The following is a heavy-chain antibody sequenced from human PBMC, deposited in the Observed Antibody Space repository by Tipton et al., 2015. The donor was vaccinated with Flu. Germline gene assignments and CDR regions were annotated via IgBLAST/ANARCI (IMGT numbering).Heavy chain of an antibody. D-gene: IGHD3-10*01. J-gene: IGHJ4*02. Sequence: SLRLSCAASGFTYDDYAMHWVRQAPGKGLEWVAVIKPDGSETHYMGSVKGRFTLSRDNAKNSASLQMSSLRVEDTAVYYCVRAIAASGSFWGQGTLVTVSS. CDR3: VRAIAASGSF. V-gene: IGHV3-7*04. CDR1: GFTYDDYA. CDR2: IKPDGSET.